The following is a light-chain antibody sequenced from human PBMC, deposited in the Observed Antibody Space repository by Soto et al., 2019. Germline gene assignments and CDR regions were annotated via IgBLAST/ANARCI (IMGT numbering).Light chain of an antibody. Sequence: IQMTQSPSTLSASVGDRVTITCRASQIISAWLAWYQQKLGKAPKLLISKTSNLENGVPSRFSGSGSGTEFTLTISSLQPDDFAIYYCQQYNSFPGTFGQGTKVE. J-gene: IGKJ1*01. CDR3: QQYNSFPGT. V-gene: IGKV1-5*03. CDR1: QIISAW. CDR2: KTS.